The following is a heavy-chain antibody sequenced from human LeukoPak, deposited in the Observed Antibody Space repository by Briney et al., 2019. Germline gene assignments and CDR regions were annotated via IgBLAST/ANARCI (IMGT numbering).Heavy chain of an antibody. CDR1: RGAFSSYA. CDR3: ARDLVAAADKLGNWFDP. V-gene: IGHV1-69*04. D-gene: IGHD6-13*01. CDR2: IFLILGIA. Sequence: VYVSCKVSRGAFSSYAISSGRQTPGQGVEWMGRIFLILGIANYAQTFQGRVTITADKSTSTAYMELSSLRSEDTAVYYCARDLVAAADKLGNWFDPWGQGTLVTASA. J-gene: IGHJ5*02.